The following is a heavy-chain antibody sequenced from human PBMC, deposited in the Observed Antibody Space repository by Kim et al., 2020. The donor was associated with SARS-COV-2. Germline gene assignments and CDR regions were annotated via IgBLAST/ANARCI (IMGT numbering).Heavy chain of an antibody. V-gene: IGHV3-30*18. CDR2: ISYAGTNK. CDR3: AKEGRSGGFFQH. D-gene: IGHD2-8*02. J-gene: IGHJ1*01. CDR1: GFTLSNYA. Sequence: GGSLRLSCAASGFTLSNYAMHWVRQAPGKGLEWVAVISYAGTNKYYADSVKGRFTISRDNSKNTLYLQMNSLRVEDTAVYYCAKEGRSGGFFQHWDQGPLAHVSS.